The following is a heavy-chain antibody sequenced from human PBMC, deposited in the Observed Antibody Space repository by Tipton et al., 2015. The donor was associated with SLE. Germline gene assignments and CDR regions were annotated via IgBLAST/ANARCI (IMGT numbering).Heavy chain of an antibody. J-gene: IGHJ2*01. D-gene: IGHD5-12*01. CDR3: ARPLRSPGWYFDL. CDR2: INTSGST. CDR1: GGSISSGNYY. V-gene: IGHV4-61*09. Sequence: TLSLTCTVSGGSISSGNYYWNWIRQPAGKGLEWIGHINTSGSTNYNPSPKSRVTISVDTSKNQFSLKLSSVTAADTAVYYCARPLRSPGWYFDLWGRGTLVTVSS.